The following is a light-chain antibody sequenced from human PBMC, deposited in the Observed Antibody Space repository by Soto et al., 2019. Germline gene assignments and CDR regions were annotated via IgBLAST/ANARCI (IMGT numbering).Light chain of an antibody. CDR1: QSVSTS. Sequence: EIVLTQSPATLSLSPGERATLSCRASQSVSTSLAWYQQKPGQAPRLLMYEASNRATGIPARFSGSGSGTDFTLTISSLEPEDFAVYYCQQRSNWPSIFTFGPGTKVDIK. CDR3: QQRSNWPSIFT. J-gene: IGKJ3*01. V-gene: IGKV3-11*01. CDR2: EAS.